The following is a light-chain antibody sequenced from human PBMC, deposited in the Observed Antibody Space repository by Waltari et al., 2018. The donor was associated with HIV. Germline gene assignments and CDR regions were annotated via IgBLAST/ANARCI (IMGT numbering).Light chain of an antibody. Sequence: FMLTQPHSVSESPGETVTISCTRSSGSIGLNFVKWYQQRPGSAPTTVIYEDDRRPSGVPDRFSGSIDRSSNSASLTISGLEPEDEADYYCQSYDSNYVVFGGGTKLTVL. V-gene: IGLV6-57*04. CDR3: QSYDSNYVV. J-gene: IGLJ2*01. CDR1: SGSIGLNF. CDR2: EDD.